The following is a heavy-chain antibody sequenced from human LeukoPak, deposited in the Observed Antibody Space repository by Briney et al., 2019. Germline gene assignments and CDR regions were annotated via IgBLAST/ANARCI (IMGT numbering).Heavy chain of an antibody. CDR1: GDSVSSTSAT. V-gene: IGHV6-1*01. CDR3: AKAPTGLHYYAMDV. Sequence: SRTLSLTCAISGDSVSSTSATWDWLSQSPSRGLEWLVRTYYRSQWYKDYSVSVTSRITINSDIYKNQLSLQLNSVTHEDTAVYSCAKAPTGLHYYAMDVWGQGTTVTVS. J-gene: IGHJ6*02. CDR2: TYYRSQWYK.